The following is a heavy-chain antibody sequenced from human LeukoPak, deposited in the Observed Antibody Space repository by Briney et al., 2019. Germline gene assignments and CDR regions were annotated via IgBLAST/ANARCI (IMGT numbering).Heavy chain of an antibody. D-gene: IGHD5-24*01. J-gene: IGHJ4*02. CDR1: GFTFSSYS. CDR2: ISSSSSTI. V-gene: IGHV3-48*01. CDR3: ARDLWLQLKGNFDY. Sequence: GGPLRLSCAASGFTFSSYSMNWVRQAPGKGLEWVSYISSSSSTIYYADSVKGRFTISRDNAKNSLYLQMNSLRADDTALYYCARDLWLQLKGNFDYWGQGTLVTVSS.